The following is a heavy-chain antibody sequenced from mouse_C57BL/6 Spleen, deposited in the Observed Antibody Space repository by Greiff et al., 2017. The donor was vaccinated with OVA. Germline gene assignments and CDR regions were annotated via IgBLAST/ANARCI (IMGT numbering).Heavy chain of an antibody. D-gene: IGHD1-1*01. CDR2: IDPSDSYT. V-gene: IGHV1-50*01. Sequence: VKLQQPGAELVKPGASVKLSCKASGYTFTSYWMQWVKQRPGQGLEWIGEIDPSDSYTNYNQKFKGKATLTVDTSSSTAYMQLSSLTSEDSAVYYCARLGGSSYGYWGQGTTLTVSS. CDR3: ARLGGSSYGY. J-gene: IGHJ2*01. CDR1: GYTFTSYW.